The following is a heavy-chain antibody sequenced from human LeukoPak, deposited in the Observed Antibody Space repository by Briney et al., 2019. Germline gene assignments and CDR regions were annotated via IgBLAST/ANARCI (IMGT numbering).Heavy chain of an antibody. CDR2: ISWNSSSI. D-gene: IGHD6-13*01. CDR1: GFTFDDYA. Sequence: GRSLRLSCAASGFTFDDYAMHWVRQAPGKGLEWVSGISWNSSSIGYADSVKGRFTISRDNAKNSLYLQMNSLRAEDMALYYCAKHSHSGSSNFRLSYFQHWGQGTLVTVSS. CDR3: AKHSHSGSSNFRLSYFQH. V-gene: IGHV3-9*03. J-gene: IGHJ1*01.